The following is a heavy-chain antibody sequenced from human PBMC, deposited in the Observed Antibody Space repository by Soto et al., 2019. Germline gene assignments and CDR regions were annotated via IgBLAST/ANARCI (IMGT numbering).Heavy chain of an antibody. Sequence: VQLQESRPGLVKPSETLSLTCTVSGGSIRSYYWSWIRQPPGKGLEWIRYIYYSGSNNYNPSLMRRVTISVDLSKAQLSLRLGSVTAAATAVYYCARNYGHAFDIWGQGTMFTVSS. CDR2: IYYSGSN. D-gene: IGHD1-7*01. CDR1: GGSIRSYY. CDR3: ARNYGHAFDI. V-gene: IGHV4-59*01. J-gene: IGHJ3*02.